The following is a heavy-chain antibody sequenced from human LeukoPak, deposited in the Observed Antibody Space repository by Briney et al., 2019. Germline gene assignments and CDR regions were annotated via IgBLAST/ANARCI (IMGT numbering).Heavy chain of an antibody. D-gene: IGHD6-19*01. CDR2: IYYSGST. J-gene: IGHJ4*02. Sequence: PSETLSLTCSVSGGSVSSYYWSWIRQPPGKGLEWIGYIYYSGSTNYNPSLKSRVTMSIDTSKNHFSLKLTSVTAADTATYYCARETSLAGFASGLGFNYWGQGILVSVSS. CDR1: GGSVSSYY. CDR3: ARETSLAGFASGLGFNY. V-gene: IGHV4-59*02.